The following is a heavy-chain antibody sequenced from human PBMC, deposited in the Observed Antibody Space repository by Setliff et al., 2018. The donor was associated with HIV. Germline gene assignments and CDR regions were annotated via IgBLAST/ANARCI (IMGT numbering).Heavy chain of an antibody. Sequence: GGSLRLSCIASAFSFNNYYMHWVRQAPGKGLVWVSRINTDGSSATYADSVKGRFTISRDNSKNMLYLQMNNLRADDTAVYYCAREPCSGGSCYSGYFDYWGQGTLVTVSS. V-gene: IGHV3-74*03. CDR1: AFSFNNYY. CDR2: INTDGSSA. D-gene: IGHD2-15*01. CDR3: AREPCSGGSCYSGYFDY. J-gene: IGHJ4*02.